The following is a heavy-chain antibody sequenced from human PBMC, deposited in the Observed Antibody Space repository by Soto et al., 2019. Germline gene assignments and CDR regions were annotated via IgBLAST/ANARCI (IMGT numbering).Heavy chain of an antibody. CDR1: GFTFSSYG. J-gene: IGHJ4*02. V-gene: IGHV3-30*18. D-gene: IGHD3-10*01. CDR2: IIYDGRTK. CDR3: AKDRMGAGVRGYFDY. Sequence: QVQLVESGGGVVQPGRSLRLSCAASGFTFSSYGMHWVRQAPGKGLEWVAVIIYDGRTKYYADSVKGRFTISRDNSKSTLYLQMNSLRAEDTAVYYCAKDRMGAGVRGYFDYWSQGTLVTVSS.